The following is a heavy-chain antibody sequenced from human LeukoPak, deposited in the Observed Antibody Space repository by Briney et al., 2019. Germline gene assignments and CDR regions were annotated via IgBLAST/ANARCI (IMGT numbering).Heavy chain of an antibody. CDR1: VYTFTSYA. Sequence: GASVKVSCKPSVYTFTSYAMHWVRQAPGQRLEWMGWINAGNGNTKYSQKFQGRVTITRDTSASTAYMELSSLRSEDTAVYYCARDGDGYNRGWFDPWGQGTLVTVSS. D-gene: IGHD5-24*01. CDR3: ARDGDGYNRGWFDP. J-gene: IGHJ5*02. V-gene: IGHV1-3*01. CDR2: INAGNGNT.